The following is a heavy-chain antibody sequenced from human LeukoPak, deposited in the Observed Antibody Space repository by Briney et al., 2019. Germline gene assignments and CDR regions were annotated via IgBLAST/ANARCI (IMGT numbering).Heavy chain of an antibody. CDR2: IIPILGIA. CDR3: ARGSGYSYDDY. CDR1: GGTFSSYA. V-gene: IGHV1-69*04. D-gene: IGHD5-18*01. J-gene: IGHJ4*02. Sequence: ASVKVSCKASGGTFSSYAISWVRQAPGQGLEWMGRIIPILGIANYAQKFQGRVTITADKSTSTAYMELRSLRSDDTAVYYCARGSGYSYDDYWGQGTLVTVSS.